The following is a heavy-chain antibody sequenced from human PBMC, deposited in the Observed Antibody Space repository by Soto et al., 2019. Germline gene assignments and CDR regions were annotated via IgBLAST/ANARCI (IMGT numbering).Heavy chain of an antibody. CDR1: GFTFSSYV. V-gene: IGHV3-23*01. CDR2: ISGSGGST. CDR3: AKVRADYYDSSGPIDY. J-gene: IGHJ4*02. D-gene: IGHD3-22*01. Sequence: PGGSLRLSCAASGFTFSSYVMSWVRQAPGKGLEWVSAISGSGGSTYYGDSVKGRFTISRDNSKNTLYLQMNSLRAEDTAVFYCAKVRADYYDSSGPIDYWGQGILVTVSS.